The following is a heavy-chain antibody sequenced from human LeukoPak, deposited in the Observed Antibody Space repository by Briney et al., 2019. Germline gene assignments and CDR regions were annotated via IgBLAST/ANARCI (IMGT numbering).Heavy chain of an antibody. CDR3: ARSVSIHPVLPYFDY. CDR1: GYSFTSYW. Sequence: GESLKISCKGSGYSFTSYWIGWVRQMPGKGLEWMGIIYPGDSDTRYSPSFQGQVTISADKSISTAYLQWSSLKASDTAMYYCARSVSIHPVLPYFDYWGQGTLVTVSS. V-gene: IGHV5-51*01. D-gene: IGHD3-3*01. J-gene: IGHJ4*02. CDR2: IYPGDSDT.